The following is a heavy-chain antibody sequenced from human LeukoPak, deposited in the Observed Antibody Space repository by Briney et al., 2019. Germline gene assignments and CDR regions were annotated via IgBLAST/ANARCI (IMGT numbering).Heavy chain of an antibody. D-gene: IGHD6-19*01. CDR2: IIPIFGTA. CDR1: GGTFSSYA. CDR3: ARVVAEHSSGWYGYYYYYMDV. Sequence: SVKVSCKASGGTFSSYAISWVRQAPGQGLEWMGGIIPIFGTANYAQKFQGRVTITADESTSTAYMELSSLRSEDTAVYYCARVVAEHSSGWYGYYYYYMDVWGKGTTVTVSS. V-gene: IGHV1-69*01. J-gene: IGHJ6*03.